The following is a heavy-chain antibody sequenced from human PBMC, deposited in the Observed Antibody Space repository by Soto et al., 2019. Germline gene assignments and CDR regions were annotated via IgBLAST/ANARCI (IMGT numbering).Heavy chain of an antibody. V-gene: IGHV1-8*01. Sequence: QVQLVQSGAEVRKPGASVKVSCEASGYTFTHFDINWVRQAPGHGLEWMGWMNPDSGKTAYAEKFRGRVTMTRNTSMSTAYMELTSLTSEDTAVYYCARAPDYGDFGRWFDPWGQGTQVIVSS. J-gene: IGHJ5*02. D-gene: IGHD4-17*01. CDR2: MNPDSGKT. CDR1: GYTFTHFD. CDR3: ARAPDYGDFGRWFDP.